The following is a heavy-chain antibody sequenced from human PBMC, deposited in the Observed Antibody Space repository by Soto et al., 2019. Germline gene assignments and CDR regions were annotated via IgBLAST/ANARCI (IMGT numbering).Heavy chain of an antibody. J-gene: IGHJ5*02. D-gene: IGHD3-9*01. Sequence: EVQLVESGGGLVQPGGSLRLSCAASAFTFSIYSMNWVRQAPGKGLEWVSYISSSGSTIYYADSVKGRFTISRDNAKNSLYLQMNSLRVEDTAVYYCARDPSVRYFDWSRSWGQGTLVTVSS. CDR2: ISSSGSTI. CDR3: ARDPSVRYFDWSRS. CDR1: AFTFSIYS. V-gene: IGHV3-48*01.